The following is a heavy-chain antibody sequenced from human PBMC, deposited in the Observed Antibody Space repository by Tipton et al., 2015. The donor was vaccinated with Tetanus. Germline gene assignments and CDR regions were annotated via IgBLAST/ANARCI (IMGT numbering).Heavy chain of an antibody. Sequence: PGESLKISCKASGFTFSSDWMHWVRQVPGKGLVWVSRINNDGSSTNYADSVKGRFTISRDNAKNTLYLQMNNLRDEDTAIYYCAKAFVYYNGMDVWGQGTTVIVSS. CDR2: INNDGSST. D-gene: IGHD3-10*01. CDR3: AKAFVYYNGMDV. J-gene: IGHJ6*02. V-gene: IGHV3-74*01. CDR1: GFTFSSDW.